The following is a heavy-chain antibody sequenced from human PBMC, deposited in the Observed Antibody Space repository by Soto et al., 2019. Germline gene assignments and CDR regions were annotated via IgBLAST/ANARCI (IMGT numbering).Heavy chain of an antibody. CDR3: TRLDAPGDRALDI. CDR2: IRDKTNGYAT. V-gene: IGHV3-73*01. Sequence: VQLVESGGDLVQPGGSLKLSCAASGFSISGSAIHSVRQASGKGLEWVARIRDKTNGYATGYAASVQGRFTISRDDSKNTAFLQMNSLKTEDTAVYYCTRLDAPGDRALDIWGQGTMVTVSS. J-gene: IGHJ3*02. CDR1: GFSISGSA.